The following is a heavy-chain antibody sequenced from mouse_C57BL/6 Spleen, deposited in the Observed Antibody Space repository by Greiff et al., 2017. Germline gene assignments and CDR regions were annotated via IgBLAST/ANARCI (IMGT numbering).Heavy chain of an antibody. CDR2: IYPRSGNT. J-gene: IGHJ3*01. D-gene: IGHD1-1*01. CDR1: GYTFTSYG. Sequence: QVQLQQSGAELARPGASVKLSCKASGYTFTSYGISWVKQRTGQGLEWIGEIYPRSGNTYYNEKFKGKATLTADKSSSTAYMGLRSLTSEDSAVYFCARSGTTAYWGQGTLVTVSA. CDR3: ARSGTTAY. V-gene: IGHV1-81*01.